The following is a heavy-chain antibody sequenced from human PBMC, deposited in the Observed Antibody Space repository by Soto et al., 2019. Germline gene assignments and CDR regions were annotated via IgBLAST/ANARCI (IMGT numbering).Heavy chain of an antibody. CDR2: MSYDGTNK. V-gene: IGHV3-30-3*01. Sequence: GGSLRLSCEASGFIFRNYAMHWVRQAPGKGLEWVAVMSYDGTNKYGDSGEGRFTISRDNSKNMVYLQVNSLRPEDTAVYYCARYRGDGSGSYYFTYWGQGTLVTVSS. D-gene: IGHD3-10*01. J-gene: IGHJ4*02. CDR3: ARYRGDGSGSYYFTY. CDR1: GFIFRNYA.